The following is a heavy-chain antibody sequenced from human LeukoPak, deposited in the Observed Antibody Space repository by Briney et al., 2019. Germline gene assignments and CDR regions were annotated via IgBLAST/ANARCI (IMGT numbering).Heavy chain of an antibody. CDR3: AKDTTYTTPFNAFHI. CDR1: GFTFSNYG. CDR2: ISSDGGNK. V-gene: IGHV3-30*18. D-gene: IGHD1-1*01. J-gene: IGHJ3*02. Sequence: GGSLRLSCAVSGFTFSNYGVHWVRQAPGKGLGWVAVISSDGGNKYYADSVKGRFTISRDNSKNTLYLQINSLRGDDTAVYYCAKDTTYTTPFNAFHIWGQGTMVTVSS.